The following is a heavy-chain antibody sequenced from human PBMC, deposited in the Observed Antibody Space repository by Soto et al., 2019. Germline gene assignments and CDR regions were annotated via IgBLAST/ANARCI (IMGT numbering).Heavy chain of an antibody. CDR3: AKDRRLQAFMDWFDP. J-gene: IGHJ5*02. D-gene: IGHD4-4*01. CDR1: GFTFSSYG. CDR2: ISYDGSNK. Sequence: GGSLRLSCAASGFTFSSYGMHWVRQAPGKGLEWVAVISYDGSNKYYADSVKGRFTISRDNSKNTLYLQMNSLRAEDTAVYYCAKDRRLQAFMDWFDPWGQGTLVTVSS. V-gene: IGHV3-30*18.